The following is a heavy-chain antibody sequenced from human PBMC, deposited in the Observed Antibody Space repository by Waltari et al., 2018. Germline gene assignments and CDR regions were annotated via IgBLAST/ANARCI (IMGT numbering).Heavy chain of an antibody. Sequence: VQLQESGPGLVKPSETLSLTCTVSGGSISSYYWSWIRQPPGKGLEWIGYIYTSVSTNSNPSLTIRVTISVDPSKTQFSLKLSSVTAADTAVYYCARDGDWAFDIWGQGTMVTVSS. V-gene: IGHV4-4*09. CDR1: GGSISSYY. D-gene: IGHD2-21*01. J-gene: IGHJ3*02. CDR2: IYTSVST. CDR3: ARDGDWAFDI.